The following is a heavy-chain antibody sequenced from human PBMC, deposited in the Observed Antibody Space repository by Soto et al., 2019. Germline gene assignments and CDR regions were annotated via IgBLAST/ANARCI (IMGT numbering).Heavy chain of an antibody. Sequence: PSETLSLTCAVSGYSISSGYYWGWIRQPPGKGLEWIGSIYHSGSTYYNPSLKSRVTISVDTSKNQFSLKLSSVTAADTAVYYCAVSVETGPSPGFLRFDYWGQGTLVTVSS. J-gene: IGHJ4*02. V-gene: IGHV4-38-2*01. CDR3: AVSVETGPSPGFLRFDY. CDR1: GYSISSGYY. CDR2: IYHSGST.